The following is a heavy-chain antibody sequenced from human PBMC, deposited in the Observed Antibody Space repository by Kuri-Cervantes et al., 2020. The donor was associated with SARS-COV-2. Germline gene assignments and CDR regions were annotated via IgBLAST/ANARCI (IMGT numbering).Heavy chain of an antibody. CDR1: GFTYTSSA. CDR3: AADPGYYDSSGYLPPKN. D-gene: IGHD3-22*01. Sequence: SVKVSCKASGFTYTSSAMQWVRQARGQRLEWIGWIVVGSGNTNYAQKFQERVTITRDMSTSTAYMELSSLRSEDTAVYYCAADPGYYDSSGYLPPKNWGQATLATVSS. V-gene: IGHV1-58*02. J-gene: IGHJ4*02. CDR2: IVVGSGNT.